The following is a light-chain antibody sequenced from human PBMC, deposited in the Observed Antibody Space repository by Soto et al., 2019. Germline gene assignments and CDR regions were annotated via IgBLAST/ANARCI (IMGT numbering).Light chain of an antibody. CDR3: QQYNNWPPDRT. CDR2: GAS. J-gene: IGKJ1*01. V-gene: IGKV3-15*01. Sequence: EIVMTQSPATLSVSPGERATLSCRASQSVGSNLAWYQKKPGQAPRLLIYGASTRATCIPARFSGSGSGTEFTLTISSLQSEDFAIYFCQQYNNWPPDRTFGQGTKVEIK. CDR1: QSVGSN.